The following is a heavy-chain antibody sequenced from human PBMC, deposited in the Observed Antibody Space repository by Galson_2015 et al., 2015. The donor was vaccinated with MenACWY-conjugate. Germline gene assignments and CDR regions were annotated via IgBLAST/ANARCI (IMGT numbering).Heavy chain of an antibody. CDR3: ARAKEQWLSKTFDV. J-gene: IGHJ3*01. CDR2: IKHDGSGK. D-gene: IGHD6-19*01. Sequence: SLRLSCATSGFTSSNSWMGWVRQAPGKGLEWVANIKHDGSGKFYVDSVKGRFIISGDNAKNSLYLQMDSLRAEDTAVYFCARAKEQWLSKTFDVWGQGTLVTVSS. CDR1: GFTSSNSW. V-gene: IGHV3-7*01.